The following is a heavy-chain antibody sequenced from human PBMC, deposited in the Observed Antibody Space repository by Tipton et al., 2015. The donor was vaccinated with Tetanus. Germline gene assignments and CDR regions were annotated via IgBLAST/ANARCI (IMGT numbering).Heavy chain of an antibody. D-gene: IGHD3-3*01. J-gene: IGHJ6*02. V-gene: IGHV7-4-1*02. CDR1: GYTFTSYA. CDR3: ARAGLRFLEWLLTEPHYGMDV. CDR2: INTNTGNP. Sequence: QLVQSGAEVKKPGASVKVSCKASGYTFTSYAMNWVRQAPGQGLEWMGWINTNTGNPTYAQGFTGRFVFSLDTPVSTAYLQISSLKAEDTAVYYCARAGLRFLEWLLTEPHYGMDVWGQGTTVTVSS.